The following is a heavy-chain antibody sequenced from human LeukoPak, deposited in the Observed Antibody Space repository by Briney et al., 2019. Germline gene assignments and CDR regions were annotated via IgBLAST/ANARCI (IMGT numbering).Heavy chain of an antibody. V-gene: IGHV4-59*01. D-gene: IGHD2-8*01. J-gene: IGHJ4*02. Sequence: PSETLSLTCTVSDASISTYYWGWIRQPPGKGLEWIGYIYYSGHTNFNPSLESRVTISIDTPKNQFSLSLRSVTAADTAVCYCASGHCTDGVCFFDYWGQGTLVFVSS. CDR3: ASGHCTDGVCFFDY. CDR2: IYYSGHT. CDR1: DASISTYY.